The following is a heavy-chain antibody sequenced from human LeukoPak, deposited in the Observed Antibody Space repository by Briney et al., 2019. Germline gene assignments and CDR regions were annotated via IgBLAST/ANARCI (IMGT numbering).Heavy chain of an antibody. J-gene: IGHJ4*02. Sequence: PGGSLRLSCAISGFSISDYGVNWVRRAPGKGLEWLSHSNSNGGVISNADSVKGRFTISRDTAKNSLYLQMNSLRVEDTAIYYCARDPDGDYDFDYWGQGTLVTVSS. CDR3: ARDPDGDYDFDY. V-gene: IGHV3-48*01. D-gene: IGHD4-17*01. CDR1: GFSISDYG. CDR2: SNSNGGVI.